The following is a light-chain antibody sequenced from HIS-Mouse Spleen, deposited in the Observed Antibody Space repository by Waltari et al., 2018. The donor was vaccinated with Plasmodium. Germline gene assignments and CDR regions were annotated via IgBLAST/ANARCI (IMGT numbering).Light chain of an antibody. CDR3: QSADSSGTPNWV. Sequence: SYELTQPPSVSVSPGQTARITCSGDALPKQYAYWYQQKPGQAPVLVIYKDSARPSGIPWRFSGSSSWTTGTLTISGVQAEDEADYYCQSADSSGTPNWVFGGGTKLTVL. CDR2: KDS. CDR1: ALPKQY. J-gene: IGLJ3*02. V-gene: IGLV3-25*03.